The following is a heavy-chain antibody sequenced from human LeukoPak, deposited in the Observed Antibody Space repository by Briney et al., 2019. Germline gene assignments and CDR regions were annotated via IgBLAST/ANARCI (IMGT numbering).Heavy chain of an antibody. J-gene: IGHJ4*02. CDR3: ARGYDNTNLDY. V-gene: IGHV1-2*02. CDR1: GYTFIGYY. Sequence: GASVKLSCNASGYTFIGYYMHWVRQSPGQGLEWMGCINRNSGGTNYAQKFQGRVTMTRDTSISTAYMELSRLRSDDTAVYFCARGYDNTNLDYWGQGTLVTVSS. D-gene: IGHD3-22*01. CDR2: INRNSGGT.